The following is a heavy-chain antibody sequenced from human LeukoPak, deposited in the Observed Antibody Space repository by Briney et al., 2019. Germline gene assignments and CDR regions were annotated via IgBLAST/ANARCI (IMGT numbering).Heavy chain of an antibody. CDR2: INHSGST. Sequence: SETLSLTCAVYGGSFSGYYWSWIRQPPGKGLEWIGEINHSGSTNYNPSLKSRVTISVDTSKNQFSLKLSSVTAADTAMYYCARGRGYCSSTSCYRKPLYGMDVWGQGTTVTVSS. CDR1: GGSFSGYY. CDR3: ARGRGYCSSTSCYRKPLYGMDV. J-gene: IGHJ6*02. V-gene: IGHV4-34*01. D-gene: IGHD2-2*01.